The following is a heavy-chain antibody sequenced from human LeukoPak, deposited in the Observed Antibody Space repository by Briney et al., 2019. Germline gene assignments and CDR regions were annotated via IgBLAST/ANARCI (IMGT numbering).Heavy chain of an antibody. Sequence: SETLSLTCAVYGGSFSGYYWSWIRQPPGKGLEWIGEINHSGSTNYNPSLKSRVTISVDTSKDQFSLKLSSVTAADTAVYYCARAKEDYYGSGSFDYWSQGTLVTVSS. CDR2: INHSGST. CDR3: ARAKEDYYGSGSFDY. V-gene: IGHV4-34*01. J-gene: IGHJ4*02. CDR1: GGSFSGYY. D-gene: IGHD3-10*01.